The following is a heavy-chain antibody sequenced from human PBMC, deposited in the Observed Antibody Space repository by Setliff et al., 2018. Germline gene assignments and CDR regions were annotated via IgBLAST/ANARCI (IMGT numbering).Heavy chain of an antibody. J-gene: IGHJ6*03. CDR2: IWPGDSDT. CDR1: GYIFTTYW. CDR3: SKNTLYLQMNSLRGEDTAVYYCARDQGGGLLYNFWSGNMDV. Sequence: GESLKISCKASGYIFTTYWIGWVRQMPGKGLEWMGTIWPGDSDTRYNPSFQGQVTISADKSISTAYLQWSSLKGRFTISRDNSKNTLYLQMNSLRGEDTAVYYCARDQGGGLLYNFWSGNMDVWGKGTTVTVSS. D-gene: IGHD3-3*01. V-gene: IGHV5-51*01.